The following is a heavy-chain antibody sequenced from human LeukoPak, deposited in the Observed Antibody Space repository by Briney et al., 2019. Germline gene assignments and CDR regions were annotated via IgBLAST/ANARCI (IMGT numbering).Heavy chain of an antibody. D-gene: IGHD3-10*01. J-gene: IGHJ4*02. CDR2: IHNHGSTS. Sequence: PAVSLRFSCSASGFIFSTYSLHWVRQAPGKGLEGVTFIHNHGSTSYYVDSVKGRFTISRDNSKNTLSLQMNSLRFEDTAVYYCAKDHVLGQVGYRSGSSKYYFDSWGQGTLVTVSS. CDR1: GFIFSTYS. CDR3: AKDHVLGQVGYRSGSSKYYFDS. V-gene: IGHV3-30*02.